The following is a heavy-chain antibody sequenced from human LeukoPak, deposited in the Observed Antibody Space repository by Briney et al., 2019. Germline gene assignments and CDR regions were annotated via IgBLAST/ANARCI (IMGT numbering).Heavy chain of an antibody. Sequence: SETLSLTCAVSGGSISSGGYSWSWIRQPPGKGLEWIGYIYHSGSTYYNPSLKSRVTISVDTSKNQFSLKLSSVTAADTAVYFCARDWASSSWIRGDAFDIWGRGTMVTVPS. D-gene: IGHD6-13*01. J-gene: IGHJ3*02. CDR1: GGSISSGGYS. V-gene: IGHV4-30-2*01. CDR2: IYHSGST. CDR3: ARDWASSSWIRGDAFDI.